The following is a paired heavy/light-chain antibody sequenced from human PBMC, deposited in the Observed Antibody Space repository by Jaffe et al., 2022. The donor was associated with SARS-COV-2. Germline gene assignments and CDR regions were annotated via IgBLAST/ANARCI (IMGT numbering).Heavy chain of an antibody. CDR3: ARLGGDYDNFSYYYYMDV. CDR1: GGSIRSGSYY. Sequence: QLQLQESGPGLVEPSETLSLTCTVSGGSIRSGSYYWGWIRQPPGKGLEWIVSIHYTGRTYYNPSLKSRVTISVDTSKNQVSLKVSSLTAADTAVYYCARLGGDYDNFSYYYYMDVWGRGTTVTVSS. J-gene: IGHJ6*03. V-gene: IGHV4-39*01. CDR2: IHYTGRT. D-gene: IGHD4-17*01.
Light chain of an antibody. CDR2: DVS. CDR1: SSDVGAYNY. Sequence: QSALTQPASVSGSPGQSITISCTGTSSDVGAYNYVSWYQHHPGKAPKLMIYDVSNRPSAVSFRFSGSKSDNTASLTISGLQAEDEADYFCSSYTSSSTVVFGGGTKLTVL. J-gene: IGLJ2*01. CDR3: SSYTSSSTVV. V-gene: IGLV2-14*03.